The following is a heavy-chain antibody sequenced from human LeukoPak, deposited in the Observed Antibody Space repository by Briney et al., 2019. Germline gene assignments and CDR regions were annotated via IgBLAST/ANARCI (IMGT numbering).Heavy chain of an antibody. J-gene: IGHJ4*02. CDR3: ARWSSTYYYDSSGYADY. CDR2: IYPGDSDT. CDR1: GYSFTSYW. Sequence: GESLKISCKGSGYSFTSYWIGWVRQMPGKGLEWMGIIYPGDSDTRYSPSFQGQVTISADKSISTAYLQWSSLKASDTAMYYCARWSSTYYYDSSGYADYWGQGTLVTVSS. V-gene: IGHV5-51*01. D-gene: IGHD3-22*01.